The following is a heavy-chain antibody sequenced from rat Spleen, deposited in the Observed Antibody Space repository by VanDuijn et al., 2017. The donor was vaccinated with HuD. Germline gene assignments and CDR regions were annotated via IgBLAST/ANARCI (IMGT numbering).Heavy chain of an antibody. J-gene: IGHJ2*01. D-gene: IGHD1-9*01. CDR1: GFSLTTNG. V-gene: IGHV2S12*01. Sequence: QVHLKESGPGLVQSSQTLSLTCTVSGFSLTTNGVSWVRQPPGEGLEWIAAISSGGDTYYNSALKSRLSISRDTSKSQVFLKMNSLQTEDTATYFCIREGMGITPLYFDYWGQGVMVTVSS. CDR2: ISSGGDT. CDR3: IREGMGITPLYFDY.